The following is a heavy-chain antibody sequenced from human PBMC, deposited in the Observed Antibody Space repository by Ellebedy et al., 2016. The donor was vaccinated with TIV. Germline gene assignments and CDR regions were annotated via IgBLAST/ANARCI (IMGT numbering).Heavy chain of an antibody. Sequence: ASVKVSCKASGYTFTSYDINWVRQATGQGLEWMGWMNPNSGNTGYAQKFQGRVTMTRNTSISTAYMELSSLRSEDAAVYYCARLYSSGWFAQGGWYFDLWGRGTLVTVSS. CDR2: MNPNSGNT. J-gene: IGHJ2*01. D-gene: IGHD6-19*01. V-gene: IGHV1-8*01. CDR3: ARLYSSGWFAQGGWYFDL. CDR1: GYTFTSYD.